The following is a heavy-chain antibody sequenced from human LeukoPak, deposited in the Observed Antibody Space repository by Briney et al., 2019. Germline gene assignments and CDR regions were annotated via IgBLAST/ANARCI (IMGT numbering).Heavy chain of an antibody. J-gene: IGHJ6*02. CDR3: ARGRKYDFWSGYWYYYYYGMDV. Sequence: ASVKVSCKASGYTFTYRYLHWVRQTPGQALEWMGWITPFNGNTNYAQKFQDRVTITRDRSMSTAYMELSSLRSEDTAMYYCARGRKYDFWSGYWYYYYYGMDVWGQGTTVTVSS. V-gene: IGHV1-45*02. CDR2: ITPFNGNT. CDR1: GYTFTYRY. D-gene: IGHD3-3*01.